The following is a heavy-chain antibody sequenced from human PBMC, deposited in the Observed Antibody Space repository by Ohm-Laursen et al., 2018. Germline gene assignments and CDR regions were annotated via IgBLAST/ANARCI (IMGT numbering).Heavy chain of an antibody. CDR2: IKRKADGETT. V-gene: IGHV3-15*01. CDR3: ATGLPADDAFNI. Sequence: SLRLSCAASGSTFSNAWMSWVRQAPGKGLEWVGRIKRKADGETTDYAAPVKDRLTISRDDSKTTLYLQMNSLKTEDTAVYYCATGLPADDAFNIWGQGTMVTVSS. J-gene: IGHJ3*02. CDR1: GSTFSNAW.